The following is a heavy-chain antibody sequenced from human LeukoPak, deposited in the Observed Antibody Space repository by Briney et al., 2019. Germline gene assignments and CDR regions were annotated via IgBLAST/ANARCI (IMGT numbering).Heavy chain of an antibody. J-gene: IGHJ5*02. D-gene: IGHD3-10*01. V-gene: IGHV1-18*01. CDR1: GYTLTTYG. Sequence: ASVKVSCKASGYTLTTYGIGWVRQAPGQGLEWMGWISAYNGNTNYAQKLQGRVTMTTDTSTSTAYMDLRSLRSDDTAVYYCAMVRGLVSWFDPWGQGTLVTVSS. CDR2: ISAYNGNT. CDR3: AMVRGLVSWFDP.